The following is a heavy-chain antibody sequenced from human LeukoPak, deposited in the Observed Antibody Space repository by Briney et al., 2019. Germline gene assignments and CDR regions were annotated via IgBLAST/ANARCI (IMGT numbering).Heavy chain of an antibody. D-gene: IGHD2-8*01. V-gene: IGHV4-59*11. CDR1: GASISGHS. J-gene: IGHJ5*02. CDR3: ARLGVEMEIDP. Sequence: SETLSLTCTVSGASISGHSWSWIRQPPGKGLEWIGYIYFTGSTNYVPPLHSRVTISVDTSRNQFSLKLTSVTAADTAVYYCARLGVEMEIDPWGQGTLVTVSS. CDR2: IYFTGST.